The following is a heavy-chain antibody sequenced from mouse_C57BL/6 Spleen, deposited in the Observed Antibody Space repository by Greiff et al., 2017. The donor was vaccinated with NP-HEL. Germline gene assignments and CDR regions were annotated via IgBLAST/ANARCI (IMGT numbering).Heavy chain of an antibody. J-gene: IGHJ2*01. Sequence: EVQLQQSGTVLARPGASVKMSCKTSGYTFTSYWMHWVKQRPGQGLEWIGAIYPGNSDTSYNQKFKGKAKLTAVTSASTAYMELSSLTNEDSAVYYCTRNSPWDFYYFDYWGQGTTLTVSS. CDR2: IYPGNSDT. V-gene: IGHV1-5*01. CDR3: TRNSPWDFYYFDY. D-gene: IGHD4-1*01. CDR1: GYTFTSYW.